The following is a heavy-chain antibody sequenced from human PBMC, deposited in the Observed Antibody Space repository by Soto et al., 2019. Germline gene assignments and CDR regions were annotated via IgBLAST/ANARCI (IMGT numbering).Heavy chain of an antibody. J-gene: IGHJ4*02. V-gene: IGHV1-3*01. Sequence: GASVKVSCKASGYTFTSYAMHWVRQAPGQRLEWMGWINAGNGNTKYSQKFQGRVTITRDTSASTAYMELSSLRSEDTAVYYCARVHYHSSGYYSEIFDYWGQGTLVTVSS. CDR3: ARVHYHSSGYYSEIFDY. D-gene: IGHD3-22*01. CDR1: GYTFTSYA. CDR2: INAGNGNT.